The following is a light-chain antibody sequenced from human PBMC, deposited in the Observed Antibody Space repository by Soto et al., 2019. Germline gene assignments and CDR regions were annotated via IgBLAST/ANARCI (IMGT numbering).Light chain of an antibody. CDR3: QQYDSSSPT. V-gene: IGKV1-5*01. Sequence: DIQMTQSPSTLSASVGDGVTITCRASQNISVWLAWYQQRPGKAPKFLMYDASSLETGVPSRFSGSGSGTEFTLTIRSLQPDDSATYCCQQYDSSSPTFGHGTKLEIK. J-gene: IGKJ2*01. CDR2: DAS. CDR1: QNISVW.